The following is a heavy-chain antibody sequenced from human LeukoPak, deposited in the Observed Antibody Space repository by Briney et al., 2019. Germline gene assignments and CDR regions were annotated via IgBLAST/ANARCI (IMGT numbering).Heavy chain of an antibody. V-gene: IGHV3-64D*06. J-gene: IGHJ4*02. CDR3: VRDSASSKTSGFDY. Sequence: GGSLRLSCSAFGFTFSSYAMHWVRQAPGKGLEYVSAISSNGGSTYYADSVKGRFTISRDNSENTLYLQMSSLRAEDTAVYYCVRDSASSKTSGFDYWGQGTPVTVSS. CDR1: GFTFSSYA. CDR2: ISSNGGST. D-gene: IGHD2-2*01.